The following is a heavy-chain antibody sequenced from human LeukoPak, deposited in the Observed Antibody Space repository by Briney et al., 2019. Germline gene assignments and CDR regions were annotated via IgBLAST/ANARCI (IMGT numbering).Heavy chain of an antibody. V-gene: IGHV1-8*01. CDR3: ARGRAVLLWFGELFNWFDP. J-gene: IGHJ5*02. CDR1: GYTFTSYD. CDR2: MNPNSGNT. Sequence: ASVKVSCKASGYTFTSYDINWVRQATGHGLEWMGWMNPNSGNTGYAQKFQGRVTMTRNTSISTAYMELSSLRSEDTAVYYCARGRAVLLWFGELFNWFDPRGQGTLVTVSS. D-gene: IGHD3-10*01.